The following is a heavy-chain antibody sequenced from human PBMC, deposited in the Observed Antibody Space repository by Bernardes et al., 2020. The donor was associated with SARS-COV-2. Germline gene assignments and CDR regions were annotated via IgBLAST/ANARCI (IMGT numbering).Heavy chain of an antibody. J-gene: IGHJ4*02. CDR2: IYSGGNT. Sequence: GGSLRLSCAASGFTVRSNYMSWVRQAPGKGLEWVSAIYSGGNTYYADSVKGRFIISRDNSKNTLYLQMNSLRAEDTAVYYCARSISGTGALGYWGQGTLVTVSS. D-gene: IGHD1-20*01. V-gene: IGHV3-66*02. CDR3: ARSISGTGALGY. CDR1: GFTVRSNY.